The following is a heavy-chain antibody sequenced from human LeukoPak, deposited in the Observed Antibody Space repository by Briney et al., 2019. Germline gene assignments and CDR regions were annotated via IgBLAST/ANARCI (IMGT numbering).Heavy chain of an antibody. J-gene: IGHJ4*02. CDR2: INPSGDNT. V-gene: IGHV1-46*01. Sequence: GASVKVSCKASGYTFTNNFMHWVRQAPGQGLEWMGIINPSGDNTWYAQKFQGRVTMTRDTSTSTVYMELSSLRSEDTAVYYCARDWVDYYGSGSYQNFDYWGQGTLVTVSS. CDR1: GYTFTNNF. CDR3: ARDWVDYYGSGSYQNFDY. D-gene: IGHD3-10*01.